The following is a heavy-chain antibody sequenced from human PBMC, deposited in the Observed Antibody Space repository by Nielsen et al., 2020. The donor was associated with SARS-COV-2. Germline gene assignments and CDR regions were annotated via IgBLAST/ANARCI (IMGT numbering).Heavy chain of an antibody. D-gene: IGHD6-13*01. CDR2: INWNGGGT. CDR1: GFTFDDHG. V-gene: IGHV3-20*01. CDR3: ARDNRLVAAGYYYGMDV. J-gene: IGHJ6*02. Sequence: GGSLRLSCAASGFTFDDHGMSWVRQAPGKGLEWVSGINWNGGGTGCADSVKGRFTISRDNAKNSLYLQMNSLRAEDTALYHCARDNRLVAAGYYYGMDVWGQGTAVTVSS.